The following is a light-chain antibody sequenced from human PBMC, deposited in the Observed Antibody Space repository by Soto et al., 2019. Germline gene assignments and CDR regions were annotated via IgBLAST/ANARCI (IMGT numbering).Light chain of an antibody. J-gene: IGLJ2*01. Sequence: QSALTQPASVSGSPGQSITISCTGTSSDVGGHDFVSWYQHHPGEAPKLIIYEVTNRPSGLSNRFSGSKSGNTASLTISGLQAEDEADYYCSSFTSTSSLLFGGGTQLPS. CDR2: EVT. CDR3: SSFTSTSSLL. V-gene: IGLV2-14*01. CDR1: SSDVGGHDF.